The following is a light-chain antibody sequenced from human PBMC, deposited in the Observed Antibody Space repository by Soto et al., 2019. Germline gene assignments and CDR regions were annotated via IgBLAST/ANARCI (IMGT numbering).Light chain of an antibody. V-gene: IGKV3-15*01. CDR2: GAS. Sequence: EIVLTQPPATLSLSPGERATLSCRASQSVSSYLAWYQQKPGQAPRLLIYGASTRATGIPARFSGSGSGTEFTLTISSLQSEDYAVYYCQQYNNWPPYTFGQGTKVDIK. CDR1: QSVSSY. J-gene: IGKJ2*01. CDR3: QQYNNWPPYT.